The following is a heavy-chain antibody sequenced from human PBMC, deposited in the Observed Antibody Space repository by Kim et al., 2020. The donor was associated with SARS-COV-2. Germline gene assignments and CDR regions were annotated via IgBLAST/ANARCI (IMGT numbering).Heavy chain of an antibody. V-gene: IGHV3-48*02. J-gene: IGHJ4*02. Sequence: GGSLRLSCATSGFTFSGYSMNWVRQAPGKGLEWVSYIGSSRRSAIYYAESVRGRFTISRDDAKNSLFLQMNSLRDEDTAEYYCARDPGRHSISIDFWGQG. D-gene: IGHD6-6*01. CDR2: IGSSRRSAI. CDR3: ARDPGRHSISIDF. CDR1: GFTFSGYS.